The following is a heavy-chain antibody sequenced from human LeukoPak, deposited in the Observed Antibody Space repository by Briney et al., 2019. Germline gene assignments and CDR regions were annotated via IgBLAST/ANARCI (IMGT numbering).Heavy chain of an antibody. J-gene: IGHJ4*02. CDR1: GFSFSSYW. CDR2: IKEDGSKK. Sequence: GGSLRLSCAASGFSFSSYWMNWVRRAPGKGLEWLANIKEDGSKKYYVDSVKGRFTISRDNAKNSLYLQMDSLRAEDTAVYYCASGSYVFDYWGQGTLVTVSS. V-gene: IGHV3-7*03. CDR3: ASGSYVFDY. D-gene: IGHD3-10*01.